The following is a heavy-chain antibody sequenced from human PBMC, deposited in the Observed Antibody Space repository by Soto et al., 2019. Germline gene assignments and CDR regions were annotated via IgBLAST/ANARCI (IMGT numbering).Heavy chain of an antibody. J-gene: IGHJ4*02. V-gene: IGHV3-15*07. Sequence: PGGSLRLSCAASGFTFSNAWMNWVRQAPGNGLEWVGRIKSKTNSDATAYAASVKGRFTISRDDSKNTAYLQMNSLKTEDTAVYYCARDRCSGYWAYWGQGTLVTVSS. CDR2: IKSKTNSDAT. D-gene: IGHD3-22*01. CDR3: ARDRCSGYWAY. CDR1: GFTFSNAW.